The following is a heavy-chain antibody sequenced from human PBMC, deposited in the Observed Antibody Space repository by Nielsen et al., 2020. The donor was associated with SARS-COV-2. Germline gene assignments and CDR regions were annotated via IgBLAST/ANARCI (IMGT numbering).Heavy chain of an antibody. Sequence: ASVKVSCKASGYVFASYAIHWVRQAPGQRLEWMGWINAGNGNTKYSQKFEGRVTITRDTSASTAYMELSSLTSEDTAVYFCAREGTGYSNGWLSDYWGQGTLVTVSS. V-gene: IGHV1-3*01. CDR3: AREGTGYSNGWLSDY. D-gene: IGHD6-19*01. CDR1: GYVFASYA. CDR2: INAGNGNT. J-gene: IGHJ4*02.